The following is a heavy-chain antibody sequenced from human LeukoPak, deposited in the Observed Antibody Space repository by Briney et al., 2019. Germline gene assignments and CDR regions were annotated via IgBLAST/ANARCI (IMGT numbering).Heavy chain of an antibody. Sequence: GGSLRLSCAASGLTFRTYSMNWVRQAPGKGLEWVSYISSGGSTIYYADSVKGRFTISRDNAKNSLYLQMNSLRAEDTAMYYCARDLGQYYDTSDNWFDPWGQGTLVTVSS. CDR2: ISSGGSTI. CDR1: GLTFRTYS. CDR3: ARDLGQYYDTSDNWFDP. D-gene: IGHD3-22*01. V-gene: IGHV3-48*01. J-gene: IGHJ5*02.